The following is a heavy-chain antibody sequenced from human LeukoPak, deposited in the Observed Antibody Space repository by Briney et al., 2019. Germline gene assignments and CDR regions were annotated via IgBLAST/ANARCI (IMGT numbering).Heavy chain of an antibody. J-gene: IGHJ4*02. V-gene: IGHV3-23*01. CDR3: AREQSGTRGWYTVDY. Sequence: GGSLRLSCAASGFTFSTYAITWVRQGPGKGLEWVSAIRPDGDRTYYANSVRGRFTISRDNTKDTVYLQINGLRVEDTAVYYCAREQSGTRGWYTVDYWGQGTLVTVSS. D-gene: IGHD6-19*01. CDR1: GFTFSTYA. CDR2: IRPDGDRT.